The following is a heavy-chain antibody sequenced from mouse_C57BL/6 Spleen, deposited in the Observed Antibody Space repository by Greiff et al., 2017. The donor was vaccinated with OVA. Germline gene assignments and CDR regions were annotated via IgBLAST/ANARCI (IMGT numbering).Heavy chain of an antibody. D-gene: IGHD1-1*01. CDR3: TRTLLRNFDV. J-gene: IGHJ1*03. CDR1: GYTFTDYE. CDR2: IDPETGGT. V-gene: IGHV1-15*01. Sequence: QVQLKESGAELVRPGASVTLSCKASGYTFTDYEMHWVKQTPVHGLEWIGAIDPETGGTAYNQKFKGKAILTADKSSSTAYMELRSLTSEDSAVYYCTRTLLRNFDVWGTGTTVTVSS.